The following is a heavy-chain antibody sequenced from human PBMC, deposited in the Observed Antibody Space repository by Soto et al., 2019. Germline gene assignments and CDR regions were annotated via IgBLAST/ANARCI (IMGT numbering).Heavy chain of an antibody. J-gene: IGHJ4*02. Sequence: GGSLRLSCAASGFTFSSYAMHWVRQAPGKGLEWVAVISYDGSNKYYADSVKGRFTISRDNSKNTLYLQMNSLRAEDTAVYYCARGWLQFPYFDYWGQGTLVTVSS. CDR2: ISYDGSNK. D-gene: IGHD5-12*01. V-gene: IGHV3-30-3*01. CDR3: ARGWLQFPYFDY. CDR1: GFTFSSYA.